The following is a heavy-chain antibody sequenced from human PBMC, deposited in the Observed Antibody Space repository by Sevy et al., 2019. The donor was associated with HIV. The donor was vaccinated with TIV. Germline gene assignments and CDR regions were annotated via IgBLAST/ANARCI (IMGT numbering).Heavy chain of an antibody. V-gene: IGHV3-23*01. Sequence: GGSLRLSCAASGFIFSGYVMSWVRQAPGKGLEWVSGISASGGNTYYADSVKGRFTVSRDNSKNTLYLEMNSLRAEDTAVYYCAKDASSSWTGGTFQHWGQGTLVTVSS. CDR2: ISASGGNT. J-gene: IGHJ1*01. CDR1: GFIFSGYV. CDR3: AKDASSSWTGGTFQH. D-gene: IGHD6-13*01.